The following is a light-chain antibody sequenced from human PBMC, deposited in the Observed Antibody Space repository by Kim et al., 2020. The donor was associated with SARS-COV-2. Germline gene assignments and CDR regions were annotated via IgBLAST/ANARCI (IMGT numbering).Light chain of an antibody. CDR3: NSRDSNDNVV. Sequence: VALGQTVRITSHGDSLRSYYATWYQQQPGQAPILVIYGKNNRPSGIPDRFSGSSSGNTASLTITGTQAGDEADYYCNSRDSNDNVVFGGGTKLTVL. CDR1: SLRSYY. J-gene: IGLJ2*01. CDR2: GKN. V-gene: IGLV3-19*01.